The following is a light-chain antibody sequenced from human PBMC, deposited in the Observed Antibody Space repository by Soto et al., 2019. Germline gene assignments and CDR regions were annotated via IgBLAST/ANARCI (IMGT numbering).Light chain of an antibody. CDR3: SSYTSSSPRV. Sequence: QSVLTQPASVSGSPGQSITISCTGTSSDVGGYRYVSWYQQHPGKAPKLIIYEVSNRPSGVSNRFSGSKSGNTASLTISGLQAEDEADYYCSSYTSSSPRVFGTGTKVTVL. J-gene: IGLJ1*01. CDR2: EVS. CDR1: SSDVGGYRY. V-gene: IGLV2-14*01.